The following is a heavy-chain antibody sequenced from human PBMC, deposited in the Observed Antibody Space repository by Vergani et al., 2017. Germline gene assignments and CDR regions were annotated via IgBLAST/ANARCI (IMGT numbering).Heavy chain of an antibody. J-gene: IGHJ5*02. CDR3: ERFASPPVPAARKSWFDP. Sequence: EVQLVESGGGLIQPGGSLRLSCAASGFTVSSNYMSWVRQAPGKGLEWVSVIYSGGSTYYADSVKGRFTISRDNSKNTLYLQMNSLRAEDTAVYYCERFASPPVPAARKSWFDPWGQGVLVTVSS. CDR1: GFTVSSNY. CDR2: IYSGGST. V-gene: IGHV3-53*01. D-gene: IGHD2-2*01.